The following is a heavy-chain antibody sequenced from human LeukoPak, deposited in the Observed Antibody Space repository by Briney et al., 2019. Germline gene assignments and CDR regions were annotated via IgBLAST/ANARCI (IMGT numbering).Heavy chain of an antibody. CDR3: ARDSRITMIVVPFDI. D-gene: IGHD3-22*01. Sequence: PSQTLSLTCTVSGGSISSGSYYWSWIRQPAGKGLEWIGRIYTSGSTNYNPFLKSRVTISVDTSKNQFSLKLSSVTAADTAVYYCARDSRITMIVVPFDIWGQGTMVTVSS. CDR1: GGSISSGSYY. V-gene: IGHV4-61*02. J-gene: IGHJ3*02. CDR2: IYTSGST.